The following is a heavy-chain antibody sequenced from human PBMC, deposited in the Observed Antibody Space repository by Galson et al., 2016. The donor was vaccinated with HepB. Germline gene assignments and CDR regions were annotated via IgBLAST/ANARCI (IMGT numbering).Heavy chain of an antibody. CDR2: INCKSGGT. V-gene: IGHV1-2*02. CDR1: GYSFTAYF. CDR3: ARDPPHSHAFDV. Sequence: SVKVSCKASGYSFTAYFIHWVRQAPGQGPEWMGWINCKSGGTNYAQKFQGRVTMTRDPSSSTAYMELSWLRSDDTAVYYCARDPPHSHAFDVWGQGTTVTVSS. J-gene: IGHJ3*01.